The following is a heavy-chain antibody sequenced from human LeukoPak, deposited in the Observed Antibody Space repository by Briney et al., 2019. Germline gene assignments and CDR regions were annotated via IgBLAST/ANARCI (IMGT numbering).Heavy chain of an antibody. CDR2: IYSGGST. CDR1: GFTVSSNY. J-gene: IGHJ4*02. D-gene: IGHD7-27*01. V-gene: IGHV3-66*01. Sequence: GGSLRLSCAASGFTVSSNYMSCVPQAPGEGLEWGSVIYSGGSTYYADSVKGRFTISRDNSKNTLYLQMNSLRAEDTAVYYCASSTGGLFDYWGQGSLVTVSS. CDR3: ASSTGGLFDY.